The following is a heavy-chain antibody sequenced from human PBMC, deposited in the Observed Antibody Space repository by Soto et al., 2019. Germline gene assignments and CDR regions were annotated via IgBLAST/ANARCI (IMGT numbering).Heavy chain of an antibody. Sequence: SQTLSLTCAISGDSVSSNSTSWNWIRQSPSRGLEWLGRAYYRSKWYNDYAVSVKSRININPDTSKNQFSLQMNSLRAEDTAVNYCAKDLGYCSSTSCYAGDYWGQGTLVTVSS. J-gene: IGHJ4*02. CDR3: AKDLGYCSSTSCYAGDY. D-gene: IGHD2-2*01. CDR2: AYYRSKWYN. CDR1: GDSVSSNSTS. V-gene: IGHV6-1*01.